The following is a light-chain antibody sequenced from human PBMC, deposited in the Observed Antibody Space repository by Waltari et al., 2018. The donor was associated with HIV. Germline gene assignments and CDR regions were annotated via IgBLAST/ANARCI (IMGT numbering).Light chain of an antibody. V-gene: IGKV3-15*01. CDR3: QQYNNWPPYT. J-gene: IGKJ2*01. Sequence: EIVRTQSPATLSVSPGERATLCCRASQSVSRNLAWYQQKPGQAPRLLIYGASTRATGIPARFIGSGSGTEFTLTISSLQSEDFAGYYCQQYNNWPPYTFGQGTKLEIK. CDR2: GAS. CDR1: QSVSRN.